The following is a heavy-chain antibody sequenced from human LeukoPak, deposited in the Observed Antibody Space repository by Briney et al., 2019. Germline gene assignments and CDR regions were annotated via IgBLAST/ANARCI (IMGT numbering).Heavy chain of an antibody. J-gene: IGHJ4*02. CDR2: IKGDGSEK. V-gene: IGHV3-7*01. CDR3: ARDRGWRSSGYYLYYFDF. CDR1: GFTLSGYF. Sequence: PGGSPRLSCAASGFTLSGYFMSWVRQAPGEGLEWVASIKGDGSEKYYVDSVKGRFTISRDNAKNSLYLQMNSLRAEDTAVYYCARDRGWRSSGYYLYYFDFWSQGTLATVSS. D-gene: IGHD3-22*01.